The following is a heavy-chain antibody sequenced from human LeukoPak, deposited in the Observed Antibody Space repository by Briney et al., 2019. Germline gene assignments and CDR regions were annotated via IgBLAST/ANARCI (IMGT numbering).Heavy chain of an antibody. CDR2: INPNSGGT. CDR3: GRAFLWGATNY. D-gene: IGHD1-26*01. CDR1: GYTFTGYY. J-gene: IGHJ4*02. Sequence: GASARVSCKASGYTFTGYYMHWVRQAPGQGLEWMGWINPNSGGTNYAQKFQGRVTMTRDTSISTAYMELSRLRSDDTAVYYCGRAFLWGATNYWGQGTWSPSPQ. V-gene: IGHV1-2*02.